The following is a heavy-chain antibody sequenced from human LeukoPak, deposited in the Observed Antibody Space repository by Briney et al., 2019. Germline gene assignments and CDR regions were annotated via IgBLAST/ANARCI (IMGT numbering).Heavy chain of an antibody. D-gene: IGHD4-17*01. V-gene: IGHV4-31*11. Sequence: PSETLSLTCAVSGGSISSGGYYWSWIRQHPGKGLEWIGYIYYSGSTYYNPSLKSRVTISVDTSKNQFSLKLSSVTAADTAVYYCARAYGLDYGENDCLFDYWGQGTLVTVSS. CDR3: ARAYGLDYGENDCLFDY. CDR1: GGSISSGGYY. J-gene: IGHJ4*02. CDR2: IYYSGST.